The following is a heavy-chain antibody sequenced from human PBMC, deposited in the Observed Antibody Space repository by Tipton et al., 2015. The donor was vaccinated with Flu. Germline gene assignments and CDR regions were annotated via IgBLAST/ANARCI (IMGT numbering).Heavy chain of an antibody. CDR1: GDTFSSYA. J-gene: IGHJ4*02. Sequence: QLVQSGAEVKKPGSSVKVSCKTSGDTFSSYAISWARQAPGQGLEWMGGLIPILDMANYAQKFQGRLTITADKAMTTVYMELSGLRSEDTAIYYCARDSKTIPVAGPPPYWGQGTLVTVSS. D-gene: IGHD6-19*01. CDR3: ARDSKTIPVAGPPPY. CDR2: LIPILDMA. V-gene: IGHV1-69*10.